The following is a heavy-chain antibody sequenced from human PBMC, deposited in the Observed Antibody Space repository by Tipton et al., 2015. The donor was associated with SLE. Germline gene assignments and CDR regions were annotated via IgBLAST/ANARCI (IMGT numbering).Heavy chain of an antibody. V-gene: IGHV3-7*01. CDR2: IKQDGSEK. D-gene: IGHD1/OR15-1a*01. J-gene: IGHJ6*02. CDR3: ARDKGWEQYFYNGMDV. CDR1: GFTFNNYW. Sequence: SLRLSCAASGFTFNNYWMSWVRQAPGKGLEWVANIKQDGSEKYYVDSVKGRFTISRDNAKNSLYLQMNSLRAEDTAVYYCARDKGWEQYFYNGMDVWGQGTTVTVSS.